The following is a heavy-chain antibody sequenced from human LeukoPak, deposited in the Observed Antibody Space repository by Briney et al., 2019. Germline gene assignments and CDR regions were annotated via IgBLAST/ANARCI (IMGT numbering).Heavy chain of an antibody. J-gene: IGHJ4*02. CDR3: AGHHPRNTVDF. V-gene: IGHV4-59*08. CDR2: ISDIGSI. Sequence: SETLSLTCTASAGSISSYYWSWIRQPPGKGLEWIACISDIGSINYNPSLKSRVTISLDTSKNQFSLKLSSVTAADTAVYYCAGHHPRNTVDFWGQGTLVTVSS. CDR1: AGSISSYY. D-gene: IGHD2/OR15-2a*01.